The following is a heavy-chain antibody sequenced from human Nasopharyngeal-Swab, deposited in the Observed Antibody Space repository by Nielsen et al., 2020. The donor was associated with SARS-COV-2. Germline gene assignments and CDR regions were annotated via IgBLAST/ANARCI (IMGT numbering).Heavy chain of an antibody. J-gene: IGHJ6*03. CDR3: ARQGVFVPAYFHQYYMDV. CDR1: GFSFSTYW. D-gene: IGHD3-16*02. CDR2: IKQDGSEK. V-gene: IGHV3-7*03. Sequence: RGSLRLSCAASGFSFSTYWMTWVRQAPGKGLEWVANIKQDGSEKYYVDSVKGRFTVSRDNPKNLLYLQVNSLRAEDTAVYCCARQGVFVPAYFHQYYMDVWGKGTTVTVSS.